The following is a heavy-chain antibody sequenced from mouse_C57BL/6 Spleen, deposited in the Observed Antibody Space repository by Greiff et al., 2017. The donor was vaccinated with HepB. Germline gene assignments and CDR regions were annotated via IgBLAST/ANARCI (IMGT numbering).Heavy chain of an antibody. CDR2: ISYDGSN. D-gene: IGHD2-5*01. V-gene: IGHV3-6*01. Sequence: DVKLQESGPGLVKPSQSLSLTCSVTGYSITSGYYWNWIRQFPGNKLEWMGYISYDGSNNYNPSLKNRISITRDTSKNQFFLKLNSVTTEDTATYYCARGDSNYEGWFAYWGQGTLVTVSA. CDR3: ARGDSNYEGWFAY. CDR1: GYSITSGYY. J-gene: IGHJ3*01.